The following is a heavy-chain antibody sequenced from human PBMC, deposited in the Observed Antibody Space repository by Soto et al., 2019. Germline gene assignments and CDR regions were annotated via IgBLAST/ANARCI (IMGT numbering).Heavy chain of an antibody. D-gene: IGHD5-12*01. CDR3: AREGSYSAYNFAHGIQLWSFDF. V-gene: IGHV4-4*07. CDR2: IFSSGST. CDR1: GGSINTFY. J-gene: IGHJ4*02. Sequence: SETLSLICTVSGGSINTFYWSWVRQPARKGLEWIGRIFSSGSTSFNPSLESRVAMSVDTSKNHFSLNLSSVTAADMAVYYCAREGSYSAYNFAHGIQLWSFDFWGQGALVTVSS.